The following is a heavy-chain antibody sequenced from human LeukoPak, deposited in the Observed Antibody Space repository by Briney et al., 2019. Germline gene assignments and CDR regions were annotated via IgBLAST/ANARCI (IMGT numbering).Heavy chain of an antibody. Sequence: ASVKVSCKASGYTFTGAYMHWVRQAPGQRLEWVGWINPNSGETKFAPKFQGRVTMTRDTSLSTAFMDLGGLRSDDTAVYYCARVIFYCGYDSWGEGSLVTVSS. D-gene: IGHD1-26*01. CDR2: INPNSGET. V-gene: IGHV1-2*02. J-gene: IGHJ5*01. CDR3: ARVIFYCGYDS. CDR1: GYTFTGAY.